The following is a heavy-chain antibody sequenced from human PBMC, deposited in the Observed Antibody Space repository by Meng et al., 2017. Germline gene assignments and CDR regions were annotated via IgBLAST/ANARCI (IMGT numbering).Heavy chain of an antibody. Sequence: QVQLGQSGAEVKKPGASVKVSCKASGYTFTGYYMHWVRQAPGQGLEWMGRINPNSGGTNYAQKFQGRVTMTRDTSISTAYMELSRLRSDDTAVYYCARDRSRLSTVTLLFDPWGQGTLVTVSS. V-gene: IGHV1-2*06. J-gene: IGHJ5*02. CDR1: GYTFTGYY. CDR3: ARDRSRLSTVTLLFDP. CDR2: INPNSGGT. D-gene: IGHD4-17*01.